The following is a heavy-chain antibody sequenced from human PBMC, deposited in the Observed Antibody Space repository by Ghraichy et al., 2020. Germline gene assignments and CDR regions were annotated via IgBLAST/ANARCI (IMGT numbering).Heavy chain of an antibody. CDR1: GDSVFSNDVA. CDR3: ARGGHSGLGS. CDR2: TYFTSKCNN. D-gene: IGHD5-12*01. J-gene: IGHJ4*02. V-gene: IGHV6-1*01. Sequence: SQTLSLTCAIPGDSVFSNDVAWNWIRQSPSRGSEWQGRTYFTSKCNNDYAEFVESRMTINLDTSKNQFFLQLNSVTPEDTAIDYCARGGHSGLGSWGQGTLVTVSS.